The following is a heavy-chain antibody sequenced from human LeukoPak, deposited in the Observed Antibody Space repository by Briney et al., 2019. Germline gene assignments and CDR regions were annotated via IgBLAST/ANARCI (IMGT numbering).Heavy chain of an antibody. CDR2: ISGSGGST. V-gene: IGHV3-23*01. CDR1: GFTFSSYN. Sequence: GGSLRLSCAASGFTFSSYNMSWVRQAPGKGLEWVSAISGSGGSTYYADSVKGRFTISRDNSKNTLYLQMNSLRAEDTAVYYCAKAMTGSYSSDYWGQGTLVTVSS. CDR3: AKAMTGSYSSDY. D-gene: IGHD3-16*02. J-gene: IGHJ4*02.